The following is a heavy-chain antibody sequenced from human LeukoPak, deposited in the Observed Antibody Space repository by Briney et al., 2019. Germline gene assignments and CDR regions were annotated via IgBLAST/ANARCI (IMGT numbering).Heavy chain of an antibody. V-gene: IGHV4-59*12. CDR1: GGYISTYY. D-gene: IGHD1-26*01. J-gene: IGHJ4*02. CDR2: IYHSGST. Sequence: SETLSLTCTVSGGYISTYYWSWIRQPPGKGLEWIGYIYHSGSTYYNPSLKSRVTISVDRSKNQFSLKLSSVTAADTAVYYCARRGPGNYFDYWGQGTLVTVSS. CDR3: ARRGPGNYFDY.